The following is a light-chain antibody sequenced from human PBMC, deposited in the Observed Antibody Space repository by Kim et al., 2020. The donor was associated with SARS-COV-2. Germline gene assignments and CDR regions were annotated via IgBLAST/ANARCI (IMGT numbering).Light chain of an antibody. J-gene: IGKJ1*01. CDR3: QQYSSSPRT. Sequence: EIVLTQSPGTLSLSPGERVTLSCRASQSIISSYLAWYQQKPGQAPRLLIFSTSSRATGIPDRFSGSGSGTGFTLTISRLKPEDFAVYYCQQYSSSPRTFDQGTKMDNK. V-gene: IGKV3-20*01. CDR1: QSIISSY. CDR2: STS.